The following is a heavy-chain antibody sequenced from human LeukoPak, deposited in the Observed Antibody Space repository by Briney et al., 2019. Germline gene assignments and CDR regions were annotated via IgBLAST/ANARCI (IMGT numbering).Heavy chain of an antibody. V-gene: IGHV3-21*01. D-gene: IGHD6-19*01. CDR3: ARGGGDIAVAGYYFDY. CDR2: ISSSSSYI. Sequence: GGSLRLSCAASGFTFSSYSMNWVRQAPGKGLEWVSSISSSSSYIKYADSVKGRFTISRDNAKNSLYLQMNSLRAEDTAVYYCARGGGDIAVAGYYFDYWGQGTLVTVSS. CDR1: GFTFSSYS. J-gene: IGHJ4*02.